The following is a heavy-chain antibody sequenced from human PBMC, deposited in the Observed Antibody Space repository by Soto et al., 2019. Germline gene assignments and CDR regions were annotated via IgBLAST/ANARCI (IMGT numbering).Heavy chain of an antibody. CDR1: GGSISSGGYY. D-gene: IGHD3-10*01. CDR2: IYYGGGT. J-gene: IGHJ4*02. V-gene: IGHV4-31*03. Sequence: QVQLQESGPGLVKPSQTLSLTCTVSGGSISSGGYYWSWIRQHPGKGLEWIGYIYYGGGTYYNPSLQRRVTIPVDTSKNPLSLKLRSVTAAHTAVYYCASGITMVRGLRPLDYWGQGTLVPVSS. CDR3: ASGITMVRGLRPLDY.